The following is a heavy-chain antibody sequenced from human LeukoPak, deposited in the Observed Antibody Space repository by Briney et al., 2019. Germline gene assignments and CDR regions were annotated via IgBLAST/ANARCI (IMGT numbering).Heavy chain of an antibody. CDR3: AREEVVVPADY. V-gene: IGHV1-69*04. CDR2: IIPILGIA. D-gene: IGHD2-2*01. Sequence: ASVEVSCKASGGTFSSYAISWVRQAPGQGLEWMGRIIPILGIANDAQKSQGRVTITADKSTSTAYMELSSLRSEDTAVYYCAREEVVVPADYWGQGNPVSVSS. J-gene: IGHJ4*02. CDR1: GGTFSSYA.